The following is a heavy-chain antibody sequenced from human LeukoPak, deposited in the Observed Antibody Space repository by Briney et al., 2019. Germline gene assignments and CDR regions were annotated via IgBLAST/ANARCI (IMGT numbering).Heavy chain of an antibody. CDR1: GGSISSSNYF. CDR2: IYYSGST. D-gene: IGHD1-26*01. CDR3: ARLNRGVRGAFDI. V-gene: IGHV4-39*01. Sequence: SETLSLTCTVSGGSISSSNYFWGWIRQPPGRGLEWIGSIYYSGSTYYNPSLKSRVTISVDTSKNQFSLKLSSVTAADTAVYFCARLNRGVRGAFDIWGQGTMVTVSS. J-gene: IGHJ3*02.